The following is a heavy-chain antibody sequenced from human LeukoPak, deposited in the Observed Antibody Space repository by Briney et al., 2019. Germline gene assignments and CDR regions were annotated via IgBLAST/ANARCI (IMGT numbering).Heavy chain of an antibody. V-gene: IGHV3-30*02. CDR2: IRYDGSNQ. CDR1: GFTFSSYG. Sequence: PGGSLRLSCAASGFTFSSYGMHWVRQAPGKGLDWVAFIRYDGSNQYYADSVKGRFTISRDSSKNTLYLQMNSLRAEDTAVYYCAKDPGVVPAHYFDYWGQGTLVTVSS. J-gene: IGHJ4*02. D-gene: IGHD2-2*01. CDR3: AKDPGVVPAHYFDY.